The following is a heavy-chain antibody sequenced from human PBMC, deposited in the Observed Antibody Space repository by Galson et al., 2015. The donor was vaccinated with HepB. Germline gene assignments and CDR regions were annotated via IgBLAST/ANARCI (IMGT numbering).Heavy chain of an antibody. CDR2: ISATGGST. D-gene: IGHD6-19*01. V-gene: IGHV3-23*01. J-gene: IGHJ4*02. CDR3: AKDWGAVVGIAFDY. CDR1: GFTFSTYA. Sequence: SLRLSCAASGFTFSTYAMSWARQAPGKGLEWVSGISATGGSTYYSDSVQGRFTISRDNSKSTLYLQMNSLRAEDTAVYYCAKDWGAVVGIAFDYWGQGALVTVSS.